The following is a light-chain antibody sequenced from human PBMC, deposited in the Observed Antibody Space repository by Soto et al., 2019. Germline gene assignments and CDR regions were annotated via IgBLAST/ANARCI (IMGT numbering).Light chain of an antibody. V-gene: IGKV1-5*03. Sequence: DIQMTQSPSSVSASVGDRVTITCRASQGIGSWLAWYQQKPGKAPKLLIYKASSLESGVPSRFSGSGSGTEFTLTISSLQPDDFATYYCQQYNSYSPWTFGQGTKVEIK. J-gene: IGKJ1*01. CDR3: QQYNSYSPWT. CDR2: KAS. CDR1: QGIGSW.